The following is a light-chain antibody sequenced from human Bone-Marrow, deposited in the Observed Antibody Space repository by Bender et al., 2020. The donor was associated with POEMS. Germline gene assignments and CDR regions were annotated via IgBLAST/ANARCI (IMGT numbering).Light chain of an antibody. CDR3: QSYDISLSGWV. V-gene: IGLV1-40*01. Sequence: QSVLTQPPSVSGAPGQTVTISCTGTSSNMGAGYGVNWDQQLPGTAPKLRIYNNENRPSGVPDRISGSKAGASASLAITGLQAEDEADYYCQSYDISLSGWVFGGGTKLTAL. CDR1: SSNMGAGYG. CDR2: NNE. J-gene: IGLJ3*02.